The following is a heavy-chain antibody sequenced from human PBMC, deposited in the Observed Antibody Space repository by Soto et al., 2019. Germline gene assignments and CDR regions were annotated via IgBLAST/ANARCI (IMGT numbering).Heavy chain of an antibody. D-gene: IGHD5-18*01. V-gene: IGHV4-61*01. CDR1: GGSVSSGSYY. CDR3: ARACRGYSYGPDKFEH. J-gene: IGHJ4*02. Sequence: TLSLTCTVSGGSVSSGSYYWSWIRQPPGKGLEWIGYIYYSGSTNYNRSLKSRVTISVDTSKNQFSLKRSPVTAADTAVYYCARACRGYSYGPDKFEHWGQGTLVTFPS. CDR2: IYYSGST.